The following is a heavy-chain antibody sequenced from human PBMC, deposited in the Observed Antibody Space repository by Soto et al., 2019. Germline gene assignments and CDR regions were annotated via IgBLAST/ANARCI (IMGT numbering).Heavy chain of an antibody. J-gene: IGHJ4*02. CDR1: GYTFTSYG. D-gene: IGHD2-15*01. V-gene: IGHV1-18*01. CDR2: ISAYNGNT. Sequence: ASVKVSCKASGYTFTSYGISWVRQAPGQGLEWMGWISAYNGNTNYAQKLQGRVTMTTDTSTSTAYMELRSLRSDDTAVYYCVVAAQPYEFDYWGQGTLVTGSS. CDR3: VVAAQPYEFDY.